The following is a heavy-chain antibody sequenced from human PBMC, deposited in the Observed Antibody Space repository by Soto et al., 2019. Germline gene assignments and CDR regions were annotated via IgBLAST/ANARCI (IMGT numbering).Heavy chain of an antibody. V-gene: IGHV1-58*01. CDR3: AAAEAPGYGMAV. Sequence: SVKVSCKASGFTFSSSVVQWVRQARGQRLEWIGWIVVGSDNTNYAQKFQERVTITRDMSTSTAHMELSSLRSEDTAVYYCAAAEAPGYGMAVWGQGTTVTSP. J-gene: IGHJ6*02. CDR1: GFTFSSSV. CDR2: IVVGSDNT.